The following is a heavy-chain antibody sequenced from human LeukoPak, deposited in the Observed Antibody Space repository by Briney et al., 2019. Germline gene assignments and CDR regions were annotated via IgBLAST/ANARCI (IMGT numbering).Heavy chain of an antibody. Sequence: PGGSLRLSCAASGFTFSSYGMHWVRQAPGKGLEWVAVIWYDGSNKYYADSVKGRFTISRDNSKNTLYLQMNSLRAEDTAVYCCARDRSITMILGEKDYWGQGTLVTVSS. V-gene: IGHV3-33*01. J-gene: IGHJ4*02. CDR2: IWYDGSNK. CDR1: GFTFSSYG. CDR3: ARDRSITMILGEKDY. D-gene: IGHD3-22*01.